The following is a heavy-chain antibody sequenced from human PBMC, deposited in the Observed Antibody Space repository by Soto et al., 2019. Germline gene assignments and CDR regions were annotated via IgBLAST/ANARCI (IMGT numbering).Heavy chain of an antibody. V-gene: IGHV1-3*01. CDR1: GYTFTSYA. Sequence: GASVKVSCTASGYTFTSYAMHWVRQAPGQRLEWMGWINAGNGNTKYSQKFQGRVTITRDTSASTAYMELSSLRSEDTAVYDCSRDLYELGGDYWGQGTLVTVSS. CDR3: SRDLYELGGDY. J-gene: IGHJ4*02. D-gene: IGHD1-26*01. CDR2: INAGNGNT.